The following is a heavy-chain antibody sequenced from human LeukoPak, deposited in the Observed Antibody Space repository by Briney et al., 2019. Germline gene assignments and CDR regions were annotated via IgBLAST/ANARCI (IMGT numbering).Heavy chain of an antibody. Sequence: ASVKVSCKASGYTFTSYAMHWVRQAPGQRLEWMGWINAGNGNTKYSQKFQGRVTITRDTSASTAYMELSSLRSEDTAVYYCALIRAAANAFDIWGQGTMVTVSS. CDR3: ALIRAAANAFDI. J-gene: IGHJ3*02. D-gene: IGHD6-13*01. V-gene: IGHV1-3*01. CDR1: GYTFTSYA. CDR2: INAGNGNT.